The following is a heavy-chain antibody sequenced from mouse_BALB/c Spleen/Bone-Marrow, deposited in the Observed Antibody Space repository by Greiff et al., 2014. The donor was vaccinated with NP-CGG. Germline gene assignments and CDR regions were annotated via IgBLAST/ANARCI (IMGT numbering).Heavy chain of an antibody. CDR2: INPGIGDI. CDR3: AIFTRDY. CDR1: GYAFTNYL. V-gene: IGHV1-54*01. J-gene: IGHJ2*01. Sequence: QVQLQQSGDELVRPGTSVKVSCKASGYAFTNYLIEWFKQRPGQGLEWIGRINPGIGDIIYNAKFKGKATLTADKSSTTAYMQLNSLTSNYSAVYICAIFTRDYWGQGTTLTVSS.